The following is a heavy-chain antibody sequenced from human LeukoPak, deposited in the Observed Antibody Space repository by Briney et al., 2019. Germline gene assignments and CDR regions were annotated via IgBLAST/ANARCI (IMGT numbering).Heavy chain of an antibody. V-gene: IGHV4-59*01. Sequence: SETLSLTCTVSGGSLSSYYWSWIRQPPGKGLEWIGYISYSGSTNYNPSLKSRVTISVDTSKNQFSLKLSSVTAADTAVYYCARDPVRYCSGGSCLGGAFDIWRQGTMVTVSS. CDR3: ARDPVRYCSGGSCLGGAFDI. CDR2: ISYSGST. J-gene: IGHJ3*02. D-gene: IGHD2-15*01. CDR1: GGSLSSYY.